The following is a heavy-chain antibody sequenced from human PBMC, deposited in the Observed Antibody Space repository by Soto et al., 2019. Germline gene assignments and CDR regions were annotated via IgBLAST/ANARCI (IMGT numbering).Heavy chain of an antibody. CDR3: AKDIYGSGSQTFDP. V-gene: IGHV3-9*01. Sequence: GGSLRLSCAASGFTFSSYAMNWVRQAPGKGLEWVSGISWSSGSTGYADSVKGRFTISRDNAKNSLYLQMNSLRAEDTALYYCAKDIYGSGSQTFDPWGQGTLVTVSS. CDR1: GFTFSSYA. CDR2: ISWSSGST. J-gene: IGHJ5*02. D-gene: IGHD3-10*01.